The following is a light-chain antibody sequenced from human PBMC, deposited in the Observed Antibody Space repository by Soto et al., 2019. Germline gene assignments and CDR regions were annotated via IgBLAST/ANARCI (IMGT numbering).Light chain of an antibody. V-gene: IGKV1-17*03. Sequence: DIQMTQSPSAMSASVGDRVTITCRASQGIHKYLAWFQQKPGKVPKRLIYGASSLQSGVPSRFSGSGSGTEFTLTISSLQPEDFATYYCLQHNFYPPTFGQGTRLEI. J-gene: IGKJ5*01. CDR1: QGIHKY. CDR2: GAS. CDR3: LQHNFYPPT.